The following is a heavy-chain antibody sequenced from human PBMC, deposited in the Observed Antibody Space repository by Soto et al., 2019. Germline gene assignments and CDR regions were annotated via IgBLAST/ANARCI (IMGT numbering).Heavy chain of an antibody. Sequence: QVQLVESGGGVVQPGRSLRLSCAASGFTFSSYAMHWVRQAPGKGLEWVAVISYDGSNKYYADSVKGRFTISRDNSKNTLYLQRNSLRAEDTAVYYCARSGHWGGGLDAFDIWGQGTMVTVSS. CDR3: ARSGHWGGGLDAFDI. D-gene: IGHD7-27*01. V-gene: IGHV3-30-3*01. CDR1: GFTFSSYA. J-gene: IGHJ3*02. CDR2: ISYDGSNK.